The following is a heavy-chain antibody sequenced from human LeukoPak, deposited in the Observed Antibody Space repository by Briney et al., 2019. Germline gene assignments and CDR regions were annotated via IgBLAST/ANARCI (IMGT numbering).Heavy chain of an antibody. CDR2: INWNGGST. CDR1: GFTFDDYG. V-gene: IGHV3-20*04. Sequence: GGSLRLSCAASGFTFDDYGMSWVRQAPGKGLEWVSGINWNGGSTDYADSVKGRFTISRDNAKNSLYLQMNSLRAEDTAVYYCAKDPEGYCSGGSCYYYYYYMDVWGKGTTVTVSS. D-gene: IGHD2-15*01. CDR3: AKDPEGYCSGGSCYYYYYYMDV. J-gene: IGHJ6*03.